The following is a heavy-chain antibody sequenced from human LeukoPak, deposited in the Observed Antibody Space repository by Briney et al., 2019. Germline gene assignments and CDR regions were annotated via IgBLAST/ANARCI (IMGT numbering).Heavy chain of an antibody. CDR2: GSSSGGST. Sequence: GGSLRLSCAASGFTFSSDAMSWVRQAPGKGLEWVSAGSSSGGSTYYADSVKGRFTISRDNSKNTLYLQMNSLRAEDTAVYYCAKSRGVSRRSNFDYWGQGTLVTVSS. CDR1: GFTFSSDA. V-gene: IGHV3-23*01. CDR3: AKSRGVSRRSNFDY. D-gene: IGHD3-10*01. J-gene: IGHJ4*02.